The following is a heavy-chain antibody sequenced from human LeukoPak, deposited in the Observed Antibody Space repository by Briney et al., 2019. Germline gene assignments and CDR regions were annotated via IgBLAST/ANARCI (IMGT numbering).Heavy chain of an antibody. CDR1: GLTFSSYA. V-gene: IGHV3-23*01. J-gene: IGHJ4*02. Sequence: PGGSLPLSCAGSGLTFSSYAMSWVRQAPWKGLEWVSAIGGSGGSTNYADSVEGRFTISRDNSKNTLYLQMNSLRAEDTALYYCAKDRDGYMGAFDYWGQGTLVTVSS. CDR3: AKDRDGYMGAFDY. D-gene: IGHD5-24*01. CDR2: IGGSGGST.